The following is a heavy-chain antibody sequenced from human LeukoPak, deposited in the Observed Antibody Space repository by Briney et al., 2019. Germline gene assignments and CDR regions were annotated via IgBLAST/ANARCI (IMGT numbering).Heavy chain of an antibody. J-gene: IGHJ6*02. CDR1: GYTFTAYY. Sequence: ASVKVSCKASGYTFTAYYMQWVRQAPGQGLEWMGWINPNSGGTDYAQKSQGRVTMTTDTSISTAYMEVSRLRSDDTAVYYCARVRIGQQLDKYYYYAMDVWGQGTTVTVSS. V-gene: IGHV1-2*02. CDR3: ARVRIGQQLDKYYYYAMDV. CDR2: INPNSGGT. D-gene: IGHD6-13*01.